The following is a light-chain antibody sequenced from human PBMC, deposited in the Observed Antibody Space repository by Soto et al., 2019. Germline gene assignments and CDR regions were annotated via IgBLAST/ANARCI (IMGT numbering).Light chain of an antibody. CDR2: DAS. Sequence: IVLTQSPATLSFSPGERATPSCRASQSVSSYLAWYQQKPGQAPRLLIYDASNRATGIPARFSGSGSGTDFTLTISSLEPEDFAVYYCQQRSNWPTFGQGTKVDIK. CDR1: QSVSSY. CDR3: QQRSNWPT. V-gene: IGKV3-11*01. J-gene: IGKJ1*01.